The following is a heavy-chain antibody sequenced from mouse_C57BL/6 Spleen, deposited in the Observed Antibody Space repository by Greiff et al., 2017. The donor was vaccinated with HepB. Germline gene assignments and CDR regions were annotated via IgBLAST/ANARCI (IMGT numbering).Heavy chain of an antibody. J-gene: IGHJ4*01. CDR1: GYPFTSYW. D-gene: IGHD2-2*01. V-gene: IGHV1-53*01. CDR3: AREGYDPTDYYAFGC. Sequence: QVQLQQPGTELVKPGASVKLSCKASGYPFTSYWMLWVKQRPGQGLEWIGNINPSNGGTNYNEKFKSKATLTVDKSSSTAYMQLSSLTSEDSAVYYCAREGYDPTDYYAFGCWGQGTTVTVSS. CDR2: INPSNGGT.